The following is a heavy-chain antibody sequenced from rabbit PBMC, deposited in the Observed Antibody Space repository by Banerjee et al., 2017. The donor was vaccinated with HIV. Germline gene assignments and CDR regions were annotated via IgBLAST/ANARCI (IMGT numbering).Heavy chain of an antibody. CDR3: ARDLAGVIGWNFGL. Sequence: QSLEESGGDLVQPEGSLTLTCKASGFDFSCHYMCWVRQAPGKGLEWIACINTSTGNTVYANWAKGRFTISKTSSTTVTLQMTSLTAADTATYFCARDLAGVIGWNFGLWGPGTLVTVS. D-gene: IGHD4-1*01. J-gene: IGHJ4*01. V-gene: IGHV1S40*01. CDR1: GFDFSCHY. CDR2: INTSTGNT.